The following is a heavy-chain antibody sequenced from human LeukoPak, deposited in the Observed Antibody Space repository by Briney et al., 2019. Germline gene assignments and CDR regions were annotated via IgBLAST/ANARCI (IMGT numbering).Heavy chain of an antibody. CDR1: GGSISSGSYY. V-gene: IGHV4-39*01. CDR2: IYYTGKT. CDR3: ARRGDP. D-gene: IGHD3-16*01. J-gene: IGHJ5*02. Sequence: SETLSPTCTVSGGSISSGSYYWGWIRQPPGKGLEWIASIYYTGKTDYNPSLKSRATISVDKSKNQLFLKLTSVTVADTAIYYCARRGDPWGQGTLVTVSS.